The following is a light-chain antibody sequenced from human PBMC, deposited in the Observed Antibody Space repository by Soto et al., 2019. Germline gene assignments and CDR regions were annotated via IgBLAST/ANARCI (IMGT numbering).Light chain of an antibody. V-gene: IGLV8-61*01. CDR1: SGSVSTNYY. CDR3: VLYMGAGSVV. CDR2: NTN. J-gene: IGLJ2*01. Sequence: QAVVTQEPSFSVSPGGTVTLTCGLNSGSVSTNYYPTWYQQTPGQAPRTLIYNTNTRSSGVPDRFSGSIVGNKAALTISGAQADDECDYYFVLYMGAGSVVFGGGTKLPVL.